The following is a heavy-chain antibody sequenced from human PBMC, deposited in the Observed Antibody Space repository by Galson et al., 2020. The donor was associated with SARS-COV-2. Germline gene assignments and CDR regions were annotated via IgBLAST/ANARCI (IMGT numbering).Heavy chain of an antibody. Sequence: HGESLKISCKASGYSFTSYWIGWVRQMPGKGLEWMGIIYPGDSDTRYSQSFQGQVTISADKSITTAYLQWSSLKASDTAMYYCARTEVATLRGTFDFWGQGTMVTVSS. J-gene: IGHJ3*01. V-gene: IGHV5-51*01. CDR3: ARTEVATLRGTFDF. CDR1: GYSFTSYW. D-gene: IGHD5-12*01. CDR2: IYPGDSDT.